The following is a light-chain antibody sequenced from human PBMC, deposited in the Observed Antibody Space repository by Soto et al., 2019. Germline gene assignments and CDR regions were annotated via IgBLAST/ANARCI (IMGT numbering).Light chain of an antibody. CDR1: QSVSSY. CDR3: QQRSTWPGT. CDR2: DAS. J-gene: IGKJ1*01. V-gene: IGKV3-11*01. Sequence: EIALTQSPATLSLSPGERATLSCRASQSVSSYFAWYQQKPGQAPRLLIYDASNRAAGIPARFSGSGSGTDFTLTISSLEPEDFAVYYCQQRSTWPGTFGQGTKVEIK.